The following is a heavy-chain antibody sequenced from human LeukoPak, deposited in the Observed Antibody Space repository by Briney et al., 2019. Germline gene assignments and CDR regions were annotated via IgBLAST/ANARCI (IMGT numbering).Heavy chain of an antibody. D-gene: IGHD3-10*01. CDR2: IYHSGST. Sequence: SETLSLTCALSGPSISSGGYSCSWIRQPPGKGLEWSGYIYHSGSTYYNPSLKSRVTISVDRSKNQFSLKLSSVTAADTAVYYCARYGSGSLDYWGQGTLVTVSS. V-gene: IGHV4-30-2*01. CDR3: ARYGSGSLDY. CDR1: GPSISSGGYS. J-gene: IGHJ4*02.